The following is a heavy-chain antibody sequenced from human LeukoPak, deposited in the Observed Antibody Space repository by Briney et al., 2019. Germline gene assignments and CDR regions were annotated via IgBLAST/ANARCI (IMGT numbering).Heavy chain of an antibody. V-gene: IGHV3-7*01. CDR2: IKEDGSEK. CDR1: GFTFSRYW. CDR3: ARGLIGTGGIDF. J-gene: IGHJ4*02. D-gene: IGHD1/OR15-1a*01. Sequence: GGSLRLSCAVSGFTFSRYWMNWVRQAPGKGLEWVANIKEDGSEKNYVDSVKGRFTTSRDNALNSVFLQMDSLRVGDTALYFCARGLIGTGGIDFWGQGTLVTVSS.